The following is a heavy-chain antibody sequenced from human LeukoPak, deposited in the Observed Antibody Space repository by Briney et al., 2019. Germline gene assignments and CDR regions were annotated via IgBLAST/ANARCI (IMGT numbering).Heavy chain of an antibody. CDR2: ISGSGGST. V-gene: IGHV3-23*01. D-gene: IGHD3-9*01. CDR1: GFTFSSYA. CDR3: AKDHLDWGSSFDF. J-gene: IGHJ4*02. Sequence: PGGSLRLSCAASGFTFSSYAMSWVRQAPGKGLEWVSAISGSGGSTYYADSVKGRFTISRDSSKNTLYLQMNNLRAEDTAVYYCAKDHLDWGSSFDFWGQGTLVTVSS.